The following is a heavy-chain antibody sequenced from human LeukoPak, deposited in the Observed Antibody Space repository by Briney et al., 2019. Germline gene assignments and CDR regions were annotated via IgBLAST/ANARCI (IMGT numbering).Heavy chain of an antibody. V-gene: IGHV3-74*01. Sequence: GGSLRLSCAASGFTFSRYWMHWVRQAQGKGLVWVSRINSDESDTSYADSVKGRFTISRDNAKNTLYLQMSSLRAEDTAVYYCARDGSLPDYWGQGTLVTVSS. CDR3: ARDGSLPDY. CDR1: GFTFSRYW. J-gene: IGHJ4*02. CDR2: INSDESDT.